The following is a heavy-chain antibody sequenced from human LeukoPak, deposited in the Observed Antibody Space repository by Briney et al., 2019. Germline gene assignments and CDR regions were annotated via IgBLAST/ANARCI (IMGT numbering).Heavy chain of an antibody. J-gene: IGHJ4*02. CDR2: ISYDGSNK. CDR3: ASSSSWYFDY. D-gene: IGHD6-13*01. CDR1: GFTFSSCG. Sequence: TGRSLRLSCAASGFTFSSCGMHWVRQAPGKGLEWVAVISYDGSNKYYADSVKGRFTISRDNSKNTLYLQMNSLRAEDTAVYYCASSSSWYFDYWGQGTLVTVSS. V-gene: IGHV3-30*03.